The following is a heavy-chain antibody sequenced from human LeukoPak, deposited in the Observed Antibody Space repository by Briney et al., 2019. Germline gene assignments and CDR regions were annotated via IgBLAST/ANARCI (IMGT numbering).Heavy chain of an antibody. CDR2: INHSGSI. V-gene: IGHV4-34*01. CDR3: ARRSVKYYDSSGYQRTLDY. J-gene: IGHJ4*02. Sequence: PSETLSLTCAVYGGSFSGYYWSWIRQPPGKGLEWIGEINHSGSINYNPSLKSRVTISVDTSKNQFSLKLSSVTAADTAVYYCARRSVKYYDSSGYQRTLDYWGQGTLVTVSS. CDR1: GGSFSGYY. D-gene: IGHD3-22*01.